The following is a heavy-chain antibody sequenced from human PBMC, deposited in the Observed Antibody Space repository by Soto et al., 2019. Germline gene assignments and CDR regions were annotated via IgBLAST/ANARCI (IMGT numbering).Heavy chain of an antibody. D-gene: IGHD6-25*01. J-gene: IGHJ5*02. V-gene: IGHV4-59*01. CDR3: ARDRFAATKEGWFDP. Sequence: QVQLQESGPGLVKPSETLSLTWTVSGGSISSYYWSWIRQPPGKGLEWIGYIYYSGSTNYNPSLKSRVTISVDTSKNQFSLKLSSVTAADTAVYYCARDRFAATKEGWFDPWGQGTLVTVSS. CDR2: IYYSGST. CDR1: GGSISSYY.